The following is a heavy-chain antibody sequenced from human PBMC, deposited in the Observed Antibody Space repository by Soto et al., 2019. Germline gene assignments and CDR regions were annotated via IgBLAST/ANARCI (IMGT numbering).Heavy chain of an antibody. CDR3: ARGGDFWNGSPPYYYYGMDV. CDR1: GFTFSSYA. Sequence: QVQLVESGGGVVQPGRSLRLSCAASGFTFSSYAMHWVRQAPGKGLEWVAVISYDGSNKYYADSVKGRFTISRDNSKNTLYLQMNSLRAEDTAVYYCARGGDFWNGSPPYYYYGMDVWGQGTTVTVSS. D-gene: IGHD3-3*01. CDR2: ISYDGSNK. V-gene: IGHV3-30-3*01. J-gene: IGHJ6*02.